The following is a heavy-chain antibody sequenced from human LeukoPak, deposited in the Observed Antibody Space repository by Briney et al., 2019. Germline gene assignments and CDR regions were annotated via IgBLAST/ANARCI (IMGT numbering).Heavy chain of an antibody. CDR3: ATIKRGSIYGYFDF. CDR2: VFDSERT. V-gene: IGHV4-59*11. J-gene: IGHJ4*02. Sequence: PSETLSLTCTVSGGSISTHYWSWIRQPPGKGLEWIGYVFDSERTKDSPSLKSRATLSADTSKNQFSLRLTSVTAADSAVYYCATIKRGSIYGYFDFWGQGVLVTVSS. CDR1: GGSISTHY. D-gene: IGHD5-18*01.